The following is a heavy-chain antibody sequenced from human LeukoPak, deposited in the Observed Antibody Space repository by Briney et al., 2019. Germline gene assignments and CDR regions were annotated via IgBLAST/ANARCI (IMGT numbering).Heavy chain of an antibody. Sequence: QPGWSLRLSCAAAGFTFSDYGMHWVRQAPGKGLVWVSRINSVGSSTSYADSVKGRFTISRDNAKNTLYLQMNSLRAEDTAVYYCARERTSGWDAFDFWGQGTLVTVSS. D-gene: IGHD6-19*01. J-gene: IGHJ4*02. CDR3: ARERTSGWDAFDF. CDR1: GFTFSDYG. CDR2: INSVGSST. V-gene: IGHV3-74*01.